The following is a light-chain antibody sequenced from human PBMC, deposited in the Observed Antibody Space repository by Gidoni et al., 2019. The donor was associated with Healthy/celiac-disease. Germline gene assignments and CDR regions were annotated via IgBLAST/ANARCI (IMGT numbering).Light chain of an antibody. CDR1: QSVSSSY. Sequence: VLTLSPGTLSLSPGERVTFSCRASQSVSSSYLPWYQQKPGQAPRLLIYGASSRATVIPGRFSGSGAGTDFTLTISRLEPEDFAVYYCQQYGSSPRTFGQXTKVEIK. CDR2: GAS. V-gene: IGKV3-20*01. J-gene: IGKJ1*01. CDR3: QQYGSSPRT.